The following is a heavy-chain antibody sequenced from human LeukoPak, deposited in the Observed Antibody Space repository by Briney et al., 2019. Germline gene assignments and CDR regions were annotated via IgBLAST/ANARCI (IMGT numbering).Heavy chain of an antibody. Sequence: GASVKVSCKASGGTFSSYAISWVRQAPGQGLEWMGRIIPILGIANYAQKFQGRVTMTRNTSISTAYMELSSLRSEDTAVYYCARGFGIVAAAGYNWFDPWGQGTLVTVSS. CDR3: ARGFGIVAAAGYNWFDP. D-gene: IGHD6-13*01. J-gene: IGHJ5*02. CDR1: GGTFSSYA. V-gene: IGHV1-69*04. CDR2: IIPILGIA.